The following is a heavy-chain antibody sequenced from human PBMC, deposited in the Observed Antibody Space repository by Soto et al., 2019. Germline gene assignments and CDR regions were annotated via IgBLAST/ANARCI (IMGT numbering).Heavy chain of an antibody. V-gene: IGHV3-21*01. J-gene: IGHJ6*02. CDR2: IGSSSGYI. CDR1: GFTFSSYS. D-gene: IGHD3-3*01. CDR3: ARVVWRGYYSKHYYYRMDV. Sequence: EVQVVESGGGLVKPGGSLRLSCAASGFTFSSYSINWVRQAPGRGLARVSSIGSSSGYIDYADSGQGRFTLSRDNAKHSLDLQKSSLRAEDAALYYCARVVWRGYYSKHYYYRMDVWGLGATVIV.